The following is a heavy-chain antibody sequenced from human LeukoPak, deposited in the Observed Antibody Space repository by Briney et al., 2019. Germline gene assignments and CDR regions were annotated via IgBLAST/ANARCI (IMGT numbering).Heavy chain of an antibody. CDR2: VNPNSGGT. Sequence: ASVKVSCKASGYTFTGYYMHWVRQAPGQGLEWMGWVNPNSGGTNYAQKFQGRVTMTRDTSISTAYMELSRLRCDDTAGYYSARRGYDFWSGYYGPFDCSGAGTLVTASS. CDR1: GYTFTGYY. V-gene: IGHV1-2*02. CDR3: ARRGYDFWSGYYGPFDC. J-gene: IGHJ4*01. D-gene: IGHD3-3*01.